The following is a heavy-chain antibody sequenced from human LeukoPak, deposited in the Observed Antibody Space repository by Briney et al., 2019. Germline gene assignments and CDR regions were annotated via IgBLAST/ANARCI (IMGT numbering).Heavy chain of an antibody. D-gene: IGHD3-22*01. CDR2: IRSKAYGAAT. CDR1: RFSFGVYA. Sequence: GGSLRVSCSASRFSFGVYAMSWVRQAPGKGPEWVGFIRSKAYGAATNYAASVQGRFTISRDDSRSVVHLQMDSLRTEDTAMYFCARVNYYDSSSFYYGYFDYWGQGALVTVSS. CDR3: ARVNYYDSSSFYYGYFDY. J-gene: IGHJ4*02. V-gene: IGHV3-49*04.